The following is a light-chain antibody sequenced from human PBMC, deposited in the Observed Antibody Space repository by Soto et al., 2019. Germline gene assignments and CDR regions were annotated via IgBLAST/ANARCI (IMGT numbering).Light chain of an antibody. J-gene: IGKJ3*01. CDR1: QDISHY. CDR3: QNYKSALFF. V-gene: IGKV1-27*01. Sequence: DIQMTQSPSSLSASVGDRVSITCRASQDISHYLAWYQQRPGKVPELLIYDTSTLQSGVPSRFSGSGSGADFTLTISSLQPEDVATYYCQNYKSALFFFGPGTRVDVK. CDR2: DTS.